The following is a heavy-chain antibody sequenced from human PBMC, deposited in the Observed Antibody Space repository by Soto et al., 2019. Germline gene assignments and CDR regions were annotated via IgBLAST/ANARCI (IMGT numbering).Heavy chain of an antibody. CDR1: GFTFSSYS. CDR3: ARVGDDYGMGPDY. J-gene: IGHJ4*02. V-gene: IGHV3-21*01. CDR2: ISSSSSYI. D-gene: IGHD4-17*01. Sequence: EVQLVESGGGLVKPGGSLRLSCAASGFTFSSYSMNWVRQAPGKGLEWVSSISSSSSYICYADSVKGRFTISRDNAKNSLYLQMNSLRAEDTAVYYCARVGDDYGMGPDYWGQGTLVTVSS.